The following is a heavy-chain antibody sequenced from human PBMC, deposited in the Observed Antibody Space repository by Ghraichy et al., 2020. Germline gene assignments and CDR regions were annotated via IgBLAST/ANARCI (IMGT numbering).Heavy chain of an antibody. Sequence: GESLNISCAASGFTFSSYWMHWVRQAPGKGLVWVSRINSDGSSTSYADSVKGRFTISRDNAKNTLYLQMNSLRAEDTAVYYCIKAARVGTLDYWGQGTLVTVSS. CDR2: INSDGSST. CDR1: GFTFSSYW. J-gene: IGHJ4*02. V-gene: IGHV3-74*01. CDR3: IKAARVGTLDY. D-gene: IGHD2-21*02.